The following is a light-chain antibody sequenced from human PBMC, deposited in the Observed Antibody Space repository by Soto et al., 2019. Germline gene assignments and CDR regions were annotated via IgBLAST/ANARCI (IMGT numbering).Light chain of an antibody. V-gene: IGLV1-44*01. CDR2: SNN. Sequence: QSVLTQPPSASGTPGQRVTISCSGSSSNIGSNTVNWYRQLPGTAPKLLIYSNNQRPSGVPDRFSGSKSGTSASLAISGLQSEDEADYYCAAWDDSLNGRWVFGGGTKVTVL. CDR3: AAWDDSLNGRWV. CDR1: SSNIGSNT. J-gene: IGLJ3*02.